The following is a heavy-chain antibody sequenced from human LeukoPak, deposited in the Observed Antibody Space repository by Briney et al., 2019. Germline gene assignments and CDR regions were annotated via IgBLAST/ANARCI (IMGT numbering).Heavy chain of an antibody. D-gene: IGHD2-15*01. Sequence: ASVKVSCKGSVYTVTGYFMHWVRQAPGKGLEGVGWIYPNSGGTQYAQKFQGRFTMTRDTSISTAYMELSRLRSDDADVYYCARDCSGGSCSFDYWGQGTLVTVSS. V-gene: IGHV1-2*02. CDR2: IYPNSGGT. CDR3: ARDCSGGSCSFDY. CDR1: VYTVTGYF. J-gene: IGHJ4*02.